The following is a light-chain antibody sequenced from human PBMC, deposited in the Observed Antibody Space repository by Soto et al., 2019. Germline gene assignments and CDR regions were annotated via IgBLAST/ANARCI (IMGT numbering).Light chain of an antibody. CDR3: CSYTTTTSRV. V-gene: IGLV2-14*03. Sequence: QSALTQPASVSVSPGQSITISCTGTSSDVGHYNYVSWYQQHPGNAPKLVIYDVSIRASGVSDRFSGSKSGNTASLAISGLQAEDEADYYCCSYTTTTSRVFGTGTKVTVL. CDR2: DVS. CDR1: SSDVGHYNY. J-gene: IGLJ1*01.